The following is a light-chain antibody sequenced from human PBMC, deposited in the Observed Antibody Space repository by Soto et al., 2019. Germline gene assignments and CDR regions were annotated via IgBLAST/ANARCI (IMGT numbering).Light chain of an antibody. J-gene: IGLJ1*01. V-gene: IGLV2-11*01. CDR3: GSYAGSPYV. Sequence: QSALTQPRSVSASPGQSVAISCTGTSSDVGGYNYVSWYQQHPGKAPKLMIYDVSKRPSGVPDRFSGSKSGNTASLTISGLQAGDEADYYCGSYAGSPYVFGTGTKVTVL. CDR2: DVS. CDR1: SSDVGGYNY.